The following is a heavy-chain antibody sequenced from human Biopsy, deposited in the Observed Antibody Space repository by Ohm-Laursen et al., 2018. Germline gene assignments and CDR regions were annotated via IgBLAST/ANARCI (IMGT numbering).Heavy chain of an antibody. Sequence: SDTLSLTCGVSGGSVRGYYWSWIRQPPGKGLEWIGHISHTGYTSYKSSLKSRVTISLDTSRKHFSLRLTSLAAADTAVYYCARGSNEYGGLYFPHWGQGTLVTVSS. CDR3: ARGSNEYGGLYFPH. D-gene: IGHD4-23*01. CDR2: ISHTGYT. CDR1: GGSVRGYY. J-gene: IGHJ1*01. V-gene: IGHV4-59*02.